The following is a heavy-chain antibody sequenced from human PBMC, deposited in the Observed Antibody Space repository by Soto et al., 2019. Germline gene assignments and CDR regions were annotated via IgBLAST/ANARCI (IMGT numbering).Heavy chain of an antibody. J-gene: IGHJ4*02. Sequence: PGGSLRLPCGASGFTFSSYSMNWVRQAPGKGLEWISYISSSSSTIFYADSVKGRFTISRDNDKNSLYLQMNNLRDEDTAVYFCAREGRYSGSDYFDYWGQGTLVTVSS. D-gene: IGHD5-12*01. CDR2: ISSSSSTI. CDR3: AREGRYSGSDYFDY. CDR1: GFTFSSYS. V-gene: IGHV3-48*02.